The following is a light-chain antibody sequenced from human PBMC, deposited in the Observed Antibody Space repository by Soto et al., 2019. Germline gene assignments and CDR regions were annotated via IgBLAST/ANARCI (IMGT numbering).Light chain of an antibody. CDR2: DVS. J-gene: IGLJ2*01. CDR1: SSDVGGYNY. Sequence: QSALTLPRSVSGSPGQSVTISCTGTSSDVGGYNYASWYQQHPGKAPKLMIYDVSKRPSGVPDRFSGSKSGNTASLTISGLQAEDEADYYCCSYAGATAVFGAGTKLTVL. CDR3: CSYAGATAV. V-gene: IGLV2-11*01.